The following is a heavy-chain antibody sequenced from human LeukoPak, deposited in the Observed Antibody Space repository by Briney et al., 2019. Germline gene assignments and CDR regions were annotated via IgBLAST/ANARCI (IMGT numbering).Heavy chain of an antibody. CDR1: GGSISSSSYY. V-gene: IGHV4-39*01. Sequence: SETLSLTCTGSGGSISSSSYYWGWIRQPPGKGREWIGSIYYSGSTYYNPSLKRRVTISVDTSKNQFSLKLSSVTAADTAVYYCARTYSSGWLVDYYYGMDVWGQGTTVTVSS. CDR2: IYYSGST. D-gene: IGHD6-19*01. CDR3: ARTYSSGWLVDYYYGMDV. J-gene: IGHJ6*02.